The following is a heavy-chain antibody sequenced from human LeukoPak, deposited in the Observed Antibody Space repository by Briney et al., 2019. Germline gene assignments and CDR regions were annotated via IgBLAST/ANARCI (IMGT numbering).Heavy chain of an antibody. CDR2: ISSSSSYI. D-gene: IGHD6-19*01. Sequence: KSGGSLRLSCAASGFTFSSYSMNWVRQAPGKGLEWVSSISSSSSYIYYADSVKGRFTISRDNAKNSLFLQMSSLRAEDTAVYYCAREMYAGWYFAFDIWGQGTMVTVSS. V-gene: IGHV3-21*01. CDR1: GFTFSSYS. CDR3: AREMYAGWYFAFDI. J-gene: IGHJ3*02.